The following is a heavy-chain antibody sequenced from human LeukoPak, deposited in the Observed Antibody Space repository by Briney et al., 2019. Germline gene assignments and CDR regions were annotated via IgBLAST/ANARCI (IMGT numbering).Heavy chain of an antibody. J-gene: IGHJ4*02. D-gene: IGHD6-19*01. V-gene: IGHV4-39*01. CDR2: IFYSGNT. CDR3: ARLSYSSGWHFVY. Sequence: SETLSLTCTVSGGSISSSSYYWGWIRQPPGKGLEWIGNIFYSGNTYYNPSLKSRVTISVDTSKDQFSLKLSSVTAADTAVYYCARLSYSSGWHFVYWGQGTLVTVSS. CDR1: GGSISSSSYY.